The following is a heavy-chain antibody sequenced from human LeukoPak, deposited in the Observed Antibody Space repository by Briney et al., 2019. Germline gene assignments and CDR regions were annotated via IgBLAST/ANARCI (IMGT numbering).Heavy chain of an antibody. J-gene: IGHJ5*02. D-gene: IGHD5-12*01. CDR2: IYYSGST. Sequence: SETLSLTCTVSGGSISSYYWSWIRQPPGKGLEWIGYIYYSGSTNYNPSLKSRVTISVDTSKNQFSLKLSSVTAADTAVYYCARHRRASGYDTRQGETNWFDPWGQGTLVTVSS. CDR3: ARHRRASGYDTRQGETNWFDP. V-gene: IGHV4-59*08. CDR1: GGSISSYY.